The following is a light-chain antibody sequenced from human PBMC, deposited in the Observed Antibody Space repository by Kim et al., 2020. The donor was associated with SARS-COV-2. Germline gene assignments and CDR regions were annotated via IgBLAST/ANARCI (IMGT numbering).Light chain of an antibody. CDR1: SSNIGSNS. V-gene: IGLV1-44*01. Sequence: GQGVPISCSGSSSNIGSNSVNWYQHLPGTAPKLLIYNYNQRPSGVPDRFSGSKSGTSASLAISGLQSEDEADYYCASWDDSLSGVVFGGGTQLTVL. CDR3: ASWDDSLSGVV. CDR2: NYN. J-gene: IGLJ2*01.